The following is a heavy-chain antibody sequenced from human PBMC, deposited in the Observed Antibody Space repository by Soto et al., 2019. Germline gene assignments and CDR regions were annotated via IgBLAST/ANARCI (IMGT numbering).Heavy chain of an antibody. V-gene: IGHV3-7*01. Sequence: EVHLAESGGGLVQPGGSLRVSCTASGFTFRNYWMTWVRQAPGKGLEWVAKINQNEGEKYYVDSVKGRFTISRDNASNSLYLEMDNLRLDDSAVYFCARGRPPSSGGNFASWGQGTRVSVSS. CDR2: INQNEGEK. J-gene: IGHJ4*02. CDR3: ARGRPPSSGGNFAS. D-gene: IGHD3-10*01. CDR1: GFTFRNYW.